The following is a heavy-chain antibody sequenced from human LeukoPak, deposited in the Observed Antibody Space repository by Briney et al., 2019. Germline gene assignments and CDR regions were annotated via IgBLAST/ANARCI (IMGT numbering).Heavy chain of an antibody. Sequence: ASVKVSCKASGYTFTSYGISWVRQAPGQGLEWMGIINPSGGSTSYAQKFQGRVTITADKSTSTAYMELSSLRSEDTAVYYCARDRGYYDSSGYYSPYYFDYWGQGTLVTVSS. CDR2: INPSGGST. V-gene: IGHV1-46*01. CDR3: ARDRGYYDSSGYYSPYYFDY. D-gene: IGHD3-22*01. CDR1: GYTFTSYG. J-gene: IGHJ4*02.